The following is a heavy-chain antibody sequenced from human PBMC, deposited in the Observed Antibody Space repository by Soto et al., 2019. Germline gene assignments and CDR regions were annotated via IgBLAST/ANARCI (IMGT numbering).Heavy chain of an antibody. Sequence: GGSLRLSCAASGFTFSNAWMSWVRQAPGKGLEWVGRIKSKTDGGTTDYAAPVKGRFTISRDDSKNTLYLQMNSLKTEDTAVYYCTTSDLVVAATSLDYWGQGTLVTVSS. V-gene: IGHV3-15*01. CDR3: TTSDLVVAATSLDY. CDR2: IKSKTDGGTT. CDR1: GFTFSNAW. D-gene: IGHD2-15*01. J-gene: IGHJ4*02.